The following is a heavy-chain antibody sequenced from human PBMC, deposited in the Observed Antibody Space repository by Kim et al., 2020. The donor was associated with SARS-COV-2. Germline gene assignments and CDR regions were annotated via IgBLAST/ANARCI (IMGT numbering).Heavy chain of an antibody. CDR1: GYTFTSYA. D-gene: IGHD2-2*01. J-gene: IGHJ5*02. CDR3: ARDVHYCSSTSCYFSAGWFDP. Sequence: ASVKVSCKASGYTFTSYAMHWVRQAPGQRLEWMGWINAGNGNTKYSQKFQGRVTITRDTSASTAYMELSSLRSEDTAVYYCARDVHYCSSTSCYFSAGWFDPWGQGTLVTVSS. V-gene: IGHV1-3*01. CDR2: INAGNGNT.